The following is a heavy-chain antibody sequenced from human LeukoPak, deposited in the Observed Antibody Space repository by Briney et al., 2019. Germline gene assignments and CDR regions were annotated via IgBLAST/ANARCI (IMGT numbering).Heavy chain of an antibody. D-gene: IGHD2-15*01. V-gene: IGHV3-15*01. J-gene: IGHJ4*02. Sequence: PGASLILSWAASGVTFSNALMSGVRQAPGKGLEWVGRIKIKTDGGTTDYAATVKGRFTISRDDSKNTLYLQMNSLKTEDTAVYYCTTGGGGYCSGGSCYYLDYWGQGTLVTVSS. CDR2: IKIKTDGGTT. CDR1: GVTFSNAL. CDR3: TTGGGGYCSGGSCYYLDY.